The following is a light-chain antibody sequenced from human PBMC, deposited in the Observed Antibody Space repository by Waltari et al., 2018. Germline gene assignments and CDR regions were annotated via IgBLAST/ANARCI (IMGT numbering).Light chain of an antibody. CDR1: KLGDKY. CDR3: QAWDSSTVVV. Sequence: SYELTQPPSVSVSPGQTASITCSGDKLGDKYACWYQQKPGQSPLLVIYQDSKRPSGVPERFSGSNSGHTATLTISGTQAMYEADYYCQAWDSSTVVVFGGGTRLTVL. V-gene: IGLV3-1*01. CDR2: QDS. J-gene: IGLJ3*02.